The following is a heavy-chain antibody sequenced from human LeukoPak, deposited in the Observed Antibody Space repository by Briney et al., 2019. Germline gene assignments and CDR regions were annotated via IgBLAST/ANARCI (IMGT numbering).Heavy chain of an antibody. CDR1: GGSISSYY. CDR2: ICYSGST. V-gene: IGHV4-59*01. Sequence: SETLSLTCTVSGGSISSYYWSWIRQPPGKGLEWIGYICYSGSTNYNPSLKSRVTISVDTSKNQFSLKLSSVTAADTAVYYCARHAVGAYCGGDCYPPFDYWGQGTLVTVSS. J-gene: IGHJ4*02. CDR3: ARHAVGAYCGGDCYPPFDY. D-gene: IGHD2-21*02.